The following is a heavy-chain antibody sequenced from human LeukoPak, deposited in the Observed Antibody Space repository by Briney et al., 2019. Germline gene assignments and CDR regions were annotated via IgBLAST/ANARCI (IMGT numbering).Heavy chain of an antibody. CDR3: ARKGNAFDI. Sequence: GGSLRLSCAASGFTFSSYWMTWVRQAPGKGLEWVANIKLDVSERYYVDSVKGRFTISRDNAKNSLYLQMNSLRAEDTAVYYCARKGNAFDIWGQGTMVTVSS. J-gene: IGHJ3*02. CDR1: GFTFSSYW. V-gene: IGHV3-7*01. CDR2: IKLDVSER.